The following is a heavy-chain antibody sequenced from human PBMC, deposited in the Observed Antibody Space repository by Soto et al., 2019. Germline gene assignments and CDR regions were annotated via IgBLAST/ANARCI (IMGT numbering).Heavy chain of an antibody. CDR3: ARGGTRSADLPTY. CDR2: IYSSGSA. V-gene: IGHV4-4*07. CDR1: GVSINNYY. J-gene: IGHJ4*02. Sequence: VRLQESGPGLVEPSETLSLTCSVSGVSINNYYWSWIRQPAGKGLEWIGRIYSSGSANYNPSLKTRGTMSVDTSKNQVFLSVTSVTAADTAVYFCARGGTRSADLPTYWGQGIQVIVSS. D-gene: IGHD1-1*01.